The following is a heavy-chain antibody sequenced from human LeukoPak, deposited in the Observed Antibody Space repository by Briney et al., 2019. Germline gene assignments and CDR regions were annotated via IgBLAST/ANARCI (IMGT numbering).Heavy chain of an antibody. D-gene: IGHD6-19*01. Sequence: GRSLRLSCAASGFTFSSYGMHWVRQAPGKGLEWVAVISYDGSNKYYADSVKGRFTISRDNSKNTLYLQMNSLRAEDTAVYYCAKESLYSSGWYSEYYFDYWGQGTLVTVSS. CDR1: GFTFSSYG. V-gene: IGHV3-30*18. J-gene: IGHJ4*02. CDR3: AKESLYSSGWYSEYYFDY. CDR2: ISYDGSNK.